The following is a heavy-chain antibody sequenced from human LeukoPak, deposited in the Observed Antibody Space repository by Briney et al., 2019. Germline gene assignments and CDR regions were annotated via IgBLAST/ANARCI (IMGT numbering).Heavy chain of an antibody. D-gene: IGHD6-13*01. CDR2: ISAYNGNT. J-gene: IGHJ4*02. CDR1: GYTFASYG. Sequence: ASVKVSCKASGYTFASYGISWVRQAPGQGLEWMGWISAYNGNTNYAQKLQGRVTMTTDTSTSTAYMELRSLRSDDTAVYYCARRASYSSSWDQYFDSWGQGTLLTVSS. CDR3: ARRASYSSSWDQYFDS. V-gene: IGHV1-18*01.